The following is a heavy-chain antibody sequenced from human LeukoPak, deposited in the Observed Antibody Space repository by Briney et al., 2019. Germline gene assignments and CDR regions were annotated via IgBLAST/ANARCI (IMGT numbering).Heavy chain of an antibody. V-gene: IGHV3-48*02. J-gene: IGHJ4*02. CDR2: ISSSSSTI. Sequence: GGSLRLSCAASGFTFSSYSMNWVRQAPGKGLEWVSYISSSSSTIYYADSVEGRFTISRDNAKNSLYLQMNSLRDEDTAVYYCARTYYYDSSGYFSMWDYWGQGALVTVSS. CDR1: GFTFSSYS. CDR3: ARTYYYDSSGYFSMWDY. D-gene: IGHD3-22*01.